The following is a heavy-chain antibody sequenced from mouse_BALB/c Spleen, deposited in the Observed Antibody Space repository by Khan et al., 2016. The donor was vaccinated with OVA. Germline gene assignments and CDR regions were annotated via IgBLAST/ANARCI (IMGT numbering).Heavy chain of an antibody. Sequence: EVQLQESGPSLVKPSQTLSLTCSVTGDSIPSGYWSWIRIFPGNKLEYMGYMIYSGNTYYNPSLKSRNTITRHTSKNQYYQQLNSVTTEDTATYYCARSTYRYAFAYWGQGTLVTVSA. CDR3: ARSTYRYAFAY. D-gene: IGHD2-14*01. J-gene: IGHJ3*01. V-gene: IGHV3-8*02. CDR2: MIYSGNT. CDR1: GDSIPSGY.